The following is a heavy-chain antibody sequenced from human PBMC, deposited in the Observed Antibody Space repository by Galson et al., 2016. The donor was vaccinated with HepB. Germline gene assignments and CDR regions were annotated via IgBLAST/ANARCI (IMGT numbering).Heavy chain of an antibody. CDR2: VSRDASTT. CDR1: GFTFSTYG. D-gene: IGHD2-2*01. V-gene: IGHV3-30*03. Sequence: SLRLSCADSGFTFSTYGMHWVRQAPGKGLEWVAVVSRDASTTYYAKSMKGRFTISRDNSMNTLYLQMINLRDDDTGVYFCAREVTSHFELDYWGQGTLVIVSS. J-gene: IGHJ4*02. CDR3: AREVTSHFELDY.